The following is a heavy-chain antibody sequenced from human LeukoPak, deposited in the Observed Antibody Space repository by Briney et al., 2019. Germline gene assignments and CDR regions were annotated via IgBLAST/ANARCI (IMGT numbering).Heavy chain of an antibody. CDR3: AQYIAARRNWFDP. Sequence: SETLSLTCTVSGGSISSYYWSWIRQPPGKGLEWIGYIYYSGSTNYNPSLKSRVTISVDTSKNQFSLKLSSVTAADTAVYYCAQYIAARRNWFDPWGQGTLVTVSS. D-gene: IGHD6-6*01. CDR1: GGSISSYY. V-gene: IGHV4-59*01. CDR2: IYYSGST. J-gene: IGHJ5*02.